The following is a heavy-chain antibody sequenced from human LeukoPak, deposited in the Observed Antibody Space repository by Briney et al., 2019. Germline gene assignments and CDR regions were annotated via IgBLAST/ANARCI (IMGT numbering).Heavy chain of an antibody. D-gene: IGHD3-9*01. J-gene: IGHJ4*02. Sequence: PGGSLRLSCAASGFTFSSYGMHWVRQAPGKGLEWVAFIRYDGSNKYYADSVKGRFTISRDNSKNTLYLQMNSLRAEDTAVYYRAKFGYDILTGYQDWGQGTLVTVSS. CDR2: IRYDGSNK. V-gene: IGHV3-30*02. CDR3: AKFGYDILTGYQD. CDR1: GFTFSSYG.